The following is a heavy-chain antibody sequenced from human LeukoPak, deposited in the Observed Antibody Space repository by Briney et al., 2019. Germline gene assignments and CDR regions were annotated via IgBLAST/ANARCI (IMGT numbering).Heavy chain of an antibody. D-gene: IGHD3-9*01. CDR2: IIPIFGTA. CDR1: GGTFSSYA. CDR3: ARKGNFDWLFPHDY. Sequence: SVKVSCKASGGTFSSYAISWVRQAPGQGLEWMGGIIPIFGTANYAQKFQGRVTMTTDTSTSTAYMELRSLRSDDTAVYYCARKGNFDWLFPHDYWGQGTLVTVSS. J-gene: IGHJ4*02. V-gene: IGHV1-69*05.